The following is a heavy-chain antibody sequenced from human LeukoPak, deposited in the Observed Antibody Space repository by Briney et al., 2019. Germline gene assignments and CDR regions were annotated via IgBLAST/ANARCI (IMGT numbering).Heavy chain of an antibody. CDR1: GYTFISYA. V-gene: IGHV1-3*01. D-gene: IGHD1-1*01. J-gene: IGHJ4*02. CDR2: INAGNGDT. Sequence: ASVTVSCKASGYTFISYAMHWVRRAPGQRLEWMGWINAGNGDTKYSQKFQGRVTIARDTSASIVYMELSSLRSEDTAVYYCARDRGGTGDFDYWGQGTLVTVSS. CDR3: ARDRGGTGDFDY.